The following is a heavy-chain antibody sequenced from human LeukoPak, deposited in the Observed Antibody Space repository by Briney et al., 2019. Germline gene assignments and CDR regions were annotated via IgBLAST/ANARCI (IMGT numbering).Heavy chain of an antibody. CDR2: IKQDGSEK. D-gene: IGHD3-22*01. CDR3: ARVGVVVVKSWFLGAFDI. J-gene: IGHJ3*02. CDR1: GFTFSSYW. Sequence: PGGSLRLSCAASGFTFSSYWMSWVRQAPGKGLEWVANIKQDGSEKYYVDSVKGRFTIPRDNAKNSLYLQMNSLRAEDTAVYYCARVGVVVVKSWFLGAFDIWGQGTMVTVSS. V-gene: IGHV3-7*04.